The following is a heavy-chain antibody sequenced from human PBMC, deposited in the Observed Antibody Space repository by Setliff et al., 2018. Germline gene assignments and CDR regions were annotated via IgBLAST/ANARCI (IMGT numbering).Heavy chain of an antibody. CDR3: ASLGGSSGSGGFYYYYYYMDV. D-gene: IGHD3-22*01. V-gene: IGHV4-39*01. J-gene: IGHJ6*03. Sequence: SETLSLTCTVSGGSIRSSNYYWGWIRQPPGQGLEWIAYIYYSGITYSNPSLKSRVTISVDTSKNQFSLKLSSVTAADTAVYYCASLGGSSGSGGFYYYYYYMDVWGKGTTVTVSS. CDR1: GGSIRSSNYY. CDR2: IYYSGIT.